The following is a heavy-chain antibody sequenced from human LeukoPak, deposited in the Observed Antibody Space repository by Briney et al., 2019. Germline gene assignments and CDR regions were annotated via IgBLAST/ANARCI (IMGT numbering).Heavy chain of an antibody. CDR2: ISYDGTNK. J-gene: IGHJ4*02. Sequence: GGSLRLSCAASGFTFSIYAMHWVRQAPGKGLEWVAVISYDGTNKYYADSVKGRFTISRDNSKNTLYLQMNSLRAEDTAVYYCASEIIFGSFDYWGQGTLVTVSS. D-gene: IGHD3-3*01. CDR1: GFTFSIYA. CDR3: ASEIIFGSFDY. V-gene: IGHV3-30*04.